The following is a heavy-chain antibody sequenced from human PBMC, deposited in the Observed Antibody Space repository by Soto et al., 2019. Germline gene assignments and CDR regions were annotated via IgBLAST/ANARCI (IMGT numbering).Heavy chain of an antibody. D-gene: IGHD5-12*01. CDR1: GDTLTGYY. CDR3: ARNGMGNWLRFHGMDV. Sequence: ASVKGSCKASGDTLTGYYRHWVRQAPGQGLEWMGWINPNSGGTNYAQKFQGRVTMTRDTSISTAYMELSRLRSDDTAVYYCARNGMGNWLRFHGMDVWAQGTTVTVSS. CDR2: INPNSGGT. J-gene: IGHJ6*02. V-gene: IGHV1-2*02.